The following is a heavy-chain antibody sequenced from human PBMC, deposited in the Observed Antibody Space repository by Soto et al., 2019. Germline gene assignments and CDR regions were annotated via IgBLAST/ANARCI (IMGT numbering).Heavy chain of an antibody. V-gene: IGHV3-21*01. J-gene: IGHJ3*02. CDR3: AIDPPRYCSGGSCHFGAFDI. CDR2: ISSSSSYI. Sequence: PGGSLRLSCAASGFTFSSYSMNWVRQAPGKGLEWVSSISSSSSYIYYADSVKGRFTISRDNAKNSLYLQMNSLRAEDTAVYYCAIDPPRYCSGGSCHFGAFDIWGQGTMVTVSS. CDR1: GFTFSSYS. D-gene: IGHD2-15*01.